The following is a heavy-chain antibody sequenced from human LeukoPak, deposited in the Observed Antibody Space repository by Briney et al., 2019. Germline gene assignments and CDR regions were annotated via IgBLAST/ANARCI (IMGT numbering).Heavy chain of an antibody. CDR3: ARIVAALDAFDI. CDR1: GGSISSYY. V-gene: IGHV4-59*01. J-gene: IGHJ3*02. Sequence: SETLSLTCAVSGGSISSYYWSWIRQPPGKGLEWIGYIYYSGSTNYNRSLKSRVTISIDTSKNQFSLKLSSVTAADTAVYYCARIVAALDAFDIWGQGTMVTVSS. CDR2: IYYSGST. D-gene: IGHD2-21*01.